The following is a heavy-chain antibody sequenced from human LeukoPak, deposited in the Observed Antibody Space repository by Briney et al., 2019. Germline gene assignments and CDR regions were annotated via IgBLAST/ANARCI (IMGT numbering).Heavy chain of an antibody. Sequence: ASVKVSCKASGYTFTDYYINWIRQAPGQGLEWMGWINPNSGGTSYAQNFQGRVTMTRDTPITTAYMELSRLRSDDTAVYYCARRQIDCSTTSCYVDYWGQGTLVTVSS. CDR3: ARRQIDCSTTSCYVDY. CDR1: GYTFTDYY. J-gene: IGHJ4*02. V-gene: IGHV1-2*02. CDR2: INPNSGGT. D-gene: IGHD2-2*01.